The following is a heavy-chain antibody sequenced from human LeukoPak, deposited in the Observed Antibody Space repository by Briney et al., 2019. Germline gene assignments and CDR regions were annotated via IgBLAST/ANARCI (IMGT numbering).Heavy chain of an antibody. CDR1: GGSISSHY. Sequence: SETLSLTCTVSGGSISSHYWSWIRQPPGKGLEWIGDLYNSGSTNYNPSLKSRVTISVDTFKNQFSLKLTSVTAADTAVYYCARIQWARNLPSYFDYWGQGNLVTVSS. J-gene: IGHJ4*02. CDR3: ARIQWARNLPSYFDY. V-gene: IGHV4-59*11. CDR2: LYNSGST. D-gene: IGHD1-26*01.